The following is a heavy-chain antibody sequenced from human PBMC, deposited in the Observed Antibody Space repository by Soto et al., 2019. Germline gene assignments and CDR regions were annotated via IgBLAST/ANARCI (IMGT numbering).Heavy chain of an antibody. J-gene: IGHJ4*02. CDR2: IKQDGSEK. CDR3: ARDYRNKGFDY. V-gene: IGHV3-7*03. CDR1: GFTLSDYW. Sequence: PGGSLRLSCAASGFTLSDYWMSWVRHAPGKGPEWVANIKQDGSEKYYVDSVKGRFTISRDNAKNSLYLQMNSLRAEDTAVYYCARDYRNKGFDYWGQGTQVTVSS.